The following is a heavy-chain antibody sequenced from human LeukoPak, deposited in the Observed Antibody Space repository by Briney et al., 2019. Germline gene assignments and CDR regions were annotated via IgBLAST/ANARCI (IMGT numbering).Heavy chain of an antibody. CDR3: ASCHDYGDYVDY. D-gene: IGHD4-17*01. J-gene: IGHJ4*02. CDR1: GYTFTGYY. Sequence: ASVKVSCKASGYTFTGYYMHWVRQAPGQGLEWMGRINPNSGGTNYAQKFQGRVTMTRDTSISTAYMELSRLRSDDTAVYYCASCHDYGDYVDYWGQGTLVTVSS. V-gene: IGHV1-2*06. CDR2: INPNSGGT.